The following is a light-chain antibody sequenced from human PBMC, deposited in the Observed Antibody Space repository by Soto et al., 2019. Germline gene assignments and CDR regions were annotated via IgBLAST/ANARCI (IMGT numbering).Light chain of an antibody. V-gene: IGKV1-5*01. Sequence: DIQMTQSPSTLSAFVGDRVTITCRASQSIRSWLAWYQQKPGKAPNLLIYDASSLEGGVPSRFSDSGSGTEFTLTISSLQPDDFATYYCQQYHSFSWTFGQGTKVEIK. CDR2: DAS. J-gene: IGKJ1*01. CDR1: QSIRSW. CDR3: QQYHSFSWT.